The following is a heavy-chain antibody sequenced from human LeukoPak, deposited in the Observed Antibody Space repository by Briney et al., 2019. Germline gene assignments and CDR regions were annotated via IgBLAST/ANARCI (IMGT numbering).Heavy chain of an antibody. V-gene: IGHV1-2*02. CDR2: INPNSGGT. Sequence: ASVKVSCKASGYTFTGYYMHWVRQAPGQGLEWMGWINPNSGGTNYAQKFQGRVTMTRDTSISTAHMELSRLRSDDTAVYYCARGDSSSWYYFDYWGQGTLVTVSS. D-gene: IGHD6-13*01. CDR1: GYTFTGYY. CDR3: ARGDSSSWYYFDY. J-gene: IGHJ4*02.